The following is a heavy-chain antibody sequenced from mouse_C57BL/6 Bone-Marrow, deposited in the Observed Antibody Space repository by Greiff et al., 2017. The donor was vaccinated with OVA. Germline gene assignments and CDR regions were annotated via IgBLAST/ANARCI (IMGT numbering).Heavy chain of an antibody. J-gene: IGHJ2*01. CDR3: ARYRAYGYEY. D-gene: IGHD2-2*01. CDR2: INPGSGGT. Sequence: QVQLKESGAELVRPGTSVKVSCKASGYAFTNYLIEWVKQRPGQGLEWIGVINPGSGGTNYNEKFKGKATLTADKTSSTAYMQLSSLTSEDSAVYFCARYRAYGYEYWGQGTTLTVSS. CDR1: GYAFTNYL. V-gene: IGHV1-54*01.